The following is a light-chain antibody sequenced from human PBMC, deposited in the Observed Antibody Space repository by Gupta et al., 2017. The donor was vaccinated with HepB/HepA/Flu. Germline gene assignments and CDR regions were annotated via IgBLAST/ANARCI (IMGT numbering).Light chain of an antibody. J-gene: IGLJ3*02. CDR1: SGSVSTNYY. CDR2: TTD. V-gene: IGLV8-61*01. Sequence: QPVVTPAPSFSVSPAGTVTLTCGLSSGSVSTNYYPSWYQPTPGHAQRTLIYTTDTPSAGVPDRFSGSILGKTAALTIAGAKVDDEYHYYCGLDMGGVSWVFGGGTKLTVL. CDR3: GLDMGGVSWV.